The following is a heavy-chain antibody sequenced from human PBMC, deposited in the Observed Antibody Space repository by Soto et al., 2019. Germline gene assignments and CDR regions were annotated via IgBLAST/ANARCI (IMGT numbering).Heavy chain of an antibody. V-gene: IGHV1-2*04. D-gene: IGHD2-2*03. Sequence: ASVKVSCKASGYTFTGYYMHWVRQAPGQGLEWMGWINPNSGGTNYAQKFQGWVTMTRDTSISTAYMELSRLRSDDTAVYYCARDWVDIVVVPAPRNYYGMDVWGQGTTVTVSS. CDR1: GYTFTGYY. CDR2: INPNSGGT. J-gene: IGHJ6*02. CDR3: ARDWVDIVVVPAPRNYYGMDV.